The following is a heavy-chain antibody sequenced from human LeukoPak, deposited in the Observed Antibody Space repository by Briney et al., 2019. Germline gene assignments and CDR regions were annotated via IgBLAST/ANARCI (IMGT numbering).Heavy chain of an antibody. V-gene: IGHV3-21*01. D-gene: IGHD1-26*01. J-gene: IGHJ4*02. CDR2: ISSSSTYR. CDR3: ARGRYSGSYLLDY. CDR1: GFTFSSYS. Sequence: GGSLRLSCAASGFTFSSYSMSWVRQAPGKGLEWVSSISSSSTYRYYAASVKGRFTISRDNAKNSLYLQMNSLRAEDTALYYCARGRYSGSYLLDYWGQGTLVTVSS.